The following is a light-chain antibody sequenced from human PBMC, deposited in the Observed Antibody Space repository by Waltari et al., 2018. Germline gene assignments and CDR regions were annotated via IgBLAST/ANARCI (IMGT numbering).Light chain of an antibody. V-gene: IGKV3-15*01. CDR2: GAS. CDR1: QSVGSN. CDR3: QHYDTWPYT. Sequence: EIVMTQSPATLSVSPGEGATLSCRASQSVGSNLAWYQQKPGQAPRLLIFGASIRATSFPARFSGSGSGTEFTLTISSLQSEDFAVYYCQHYDTWPYTFGQGTKVEIK. J-gene: IGKJ2*01.